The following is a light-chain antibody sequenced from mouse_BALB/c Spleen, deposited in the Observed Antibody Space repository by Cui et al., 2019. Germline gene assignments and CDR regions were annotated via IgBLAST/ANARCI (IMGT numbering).Light chain of an antibody. CDR3: QQWSSYPFT. CDR2: DTS. Sequence: QIVLTESPAIMSAARGEKVTMTCSASSSVSYMYWYQHKPGSSPRLLIYDTSILASGVPVRFSGSGSGTSYSLTISRMEAEDAATYYCQQWSSYPFTFGSGTKLEIK. CDR1: SSVSY. V-gene: IGKV4-55*01. J-gene: IGKJ4*01.